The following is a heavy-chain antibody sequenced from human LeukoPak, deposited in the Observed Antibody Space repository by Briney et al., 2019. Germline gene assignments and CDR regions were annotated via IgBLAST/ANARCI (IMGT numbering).Heavy chain of an antibody. J-gene: IGHJ5*02. D-gene: IGHD6-6*01. CDR1: GFTFSSYA. CDR2: ISGSGEST. Sequence: GGSLRLSCTASGFTFSSYAMNWVRQAPGKGLEWVSAISGSGESTYYANSVKGRFTISRENSKSTLYLQMNSLRAEDTALYYCAKARGYSSSSENNWFDPWGQGTLVTVSS. V-gene: IGHV3-23*01. CDR3: AKARGYSSSSENNWFDP.